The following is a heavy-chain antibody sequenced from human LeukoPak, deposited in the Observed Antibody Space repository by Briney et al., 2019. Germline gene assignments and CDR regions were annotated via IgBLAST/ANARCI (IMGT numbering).Heavy chain of an antibody. CDR3: AKDLYYDFWSGYSCFDY. Sequence: PGGSLRLSCAASGFTFSSYAMSWVRQAPGKGLEWVSAISGSGGSTYYADSVKGRFTISRENSKNTLYLQMNSLRAEDTAVYYCAKDLYYDFWSGYSCFDYWGQGTLVTVSS. CDR1: GFTFSSYA. D-gene: IGHD3-3*01. V-gene: IGHV3-23*01. CDR2: ISGSGGST. J-gene: IGHJ4*02.